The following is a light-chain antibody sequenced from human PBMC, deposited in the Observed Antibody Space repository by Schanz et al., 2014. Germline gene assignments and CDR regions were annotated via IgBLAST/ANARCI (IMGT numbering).Light chain of an antibody. CDR3: QQRSNWPLT. CDR2: NAS. J-gene: IGKJ4*01. CDR1: QSVIGNS. V-gene: IGKV3D-20*02. Sequence: EIVLTQSPGTLSLSPGERATLSCRASQSVIGNSLAWYQQRPGRAPRLLIYNASNRATGIPARFSGSGSGTDFPLTINSLEPEDFAVYYCQQRSNWPLTFGGGTKVEIK.